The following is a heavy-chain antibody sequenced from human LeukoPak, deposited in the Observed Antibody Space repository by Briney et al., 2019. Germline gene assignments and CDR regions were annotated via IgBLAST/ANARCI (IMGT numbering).Heavy chain of an antibody. Sequence: PGGSLRLSCAASGFTFSSYAMSWVRQAPGKGLEWVSAISGSGGSTYYADSVKGRFTISRDNSKNTLYLQMNSLRAEDTAVYYCAKDDIDSSGYYPGYFQHWGQGSLVTVSS. V-gene: IGHV3-23*01. CDR1: GFTFSSYA. J-gene: IGHJ1*01. CDR2: ISGSGGST. CDR3: AKDDIDSSGYYPGYFQH. D-gene: IGHD3-22*01.